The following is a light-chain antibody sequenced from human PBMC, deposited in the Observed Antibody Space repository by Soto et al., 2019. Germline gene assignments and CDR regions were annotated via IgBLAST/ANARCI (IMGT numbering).Light chain of an antibody. V-gene: IGKV3-20*01. CDR3: QEHGSSPRT. Sequence: EIVLTQSPGTLSLSPGERATLSCRASQSLSSNYLAWYQQRPGQAPRLLIYGASTRATGIPDRFSGSGSGTDFTLTFSRLEPEDFAVYYCQEHGSSPRTFGQGTKVEIK. J-gene: IGKJ1*01. CDR2: GAS. CDR1: QSLSSNY.